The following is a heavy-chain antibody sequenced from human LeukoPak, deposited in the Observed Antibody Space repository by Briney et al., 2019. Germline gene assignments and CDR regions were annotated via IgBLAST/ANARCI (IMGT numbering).Heavy chain of an antibody. CDR2: ISGSGGST. Sequence: GGSLRLSCAASGFTFSSYSMNWVRQAPGKGLEWVSAISGSGGSTYYADSVKGRFTISRDNSKNTLYLQMNTLRAEDTAVYYCAKVSAYSSSWSSFDYWGQGTLVTVSS. J-gene: IGHJ4*02. CDR3: AKVSAYSSSWSSFDY. CDR1: GFTFSSYS. D-gene: IGHD6-13*01. V-gene: IGHV3-23*01.